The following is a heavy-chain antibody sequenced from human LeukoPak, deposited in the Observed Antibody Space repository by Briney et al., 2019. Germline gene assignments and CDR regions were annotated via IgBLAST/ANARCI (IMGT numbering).Heavy chain of an antibody. CDR2: IYYSGGT. V-gene: IGHV4-31*03. CDR3: ARGGSYCSSTSCLERYFDY. CDR1: GGSISGGGYY. D-gene: IGHD2-2*01. Sequence: SETLSLTCTVSGGSISGGGYYWSWIRQHPGKGLEWIGYIYYSGGTYYNPSLKSRVTISVDTSKNQFSLKLSSVTAADTAVYYCARGGSYCSSTSCLERYFDYWGQGTLVTVSS. J-gene: IGHJ4*02.